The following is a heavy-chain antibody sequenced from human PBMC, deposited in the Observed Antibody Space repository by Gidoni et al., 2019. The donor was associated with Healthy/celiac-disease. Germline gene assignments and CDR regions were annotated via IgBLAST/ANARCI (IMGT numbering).Heavy chain of an antibody. CDR1: GFTFSSDA. J-gene: IGHJ6*03. Sequence: EVQLLESGGGLVQPGGSLRLSCAASGFTFSSDAMSWVRQAPGKGLEWVSAISGSGGSTYYADSVKGRFTISRDNSKNTLYLQMNSLRAEDTAVYYCAKVDHHSSSWSFYYYYYYMDVWGKGTTVTVSS. D-gene: IGHD6-13*01. CDR2: ISGSGGST. V-gene: IGHV3-23*01. CDR3: AKVDHHSSSWSFYYYYYYMDV.